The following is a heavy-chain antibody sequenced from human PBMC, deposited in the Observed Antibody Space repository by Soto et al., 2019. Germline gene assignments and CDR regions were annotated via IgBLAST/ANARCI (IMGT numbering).Heavy chain of an antibody. V-gene: IGHV3-23*01. J-gene: IGHJ4*02. D-gene: IGHD3-3*01. CDR2: ISGSGGST. CDR3: AKDWARITIFGVVTYFDY. CDR1: GFTFSSYA. Sequence: PGGSVRLSCAASGFTFSSYAMSWVRQAPGKGLEWVSAISGSGGSTYYADSVKGRFTISRDNSKNTLYLQMNSLRAEDTAVYYCAKDWARITIFGVVTYFDYWGQGTLVTVSS.